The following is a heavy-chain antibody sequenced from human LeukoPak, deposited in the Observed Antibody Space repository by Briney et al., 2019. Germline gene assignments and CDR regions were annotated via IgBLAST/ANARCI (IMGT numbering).Heavy chain of an antibody. J-gene: IGHJ4*02. Sequence: PSQTLSLTCTVSGGSISSGSYYWSWIRQPAGKGLEWIGRIYTSGSTNYNPSLKSRVTISVDTSKNQFSLKLSSVTAADTAVYYCARMGGKLDYWGQGTLVTVSS. CDR3: ARMGGKLDY. V-gene: IGHV4-61*02. CDR1: GGSISSGSYY. D-gene: IGHD4-23*01. CDR2: IYTSGST.